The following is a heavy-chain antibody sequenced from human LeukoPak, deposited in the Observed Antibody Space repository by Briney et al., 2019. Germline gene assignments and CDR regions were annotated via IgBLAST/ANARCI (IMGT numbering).Heavy chain of an antibody. D-gene: IGHD6-19*01. CDR3: ARVEWLASWFDP. Sequence: GGSLRLSCAASGFTFSSYEMNWVRQAPGKGLEWVSYISSSGSTIYYADSVKGRFTISRDNAKNSLYLQMNSLRAEDTAVYYCARVEWLASWFDPRGQGTLVTVSS. V-gene: IGHV3-48*03. J-gene: IGHJ5*02. CDR2: ISSSGSTI. CDR1: GFTFSSYE.